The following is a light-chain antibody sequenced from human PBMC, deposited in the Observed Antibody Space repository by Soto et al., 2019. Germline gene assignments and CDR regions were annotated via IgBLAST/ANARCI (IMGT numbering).Light chain of an antibody. CDR2: NVN. V-gene: IGLV2-14*03. CDR1: SGDIGGYNY. J-gene: IGLJ1*01. CDR3: TSYTGGNTRV. Sequence: QSALAQPASVSGSPGQSITISCTGTSGDIGGYNYVSWYQQHPGEAPKLIIYNVNNRPSGVSGRFSGSKSGSTASLTISELRAEDETDYYCTSYTGGNTRVFGTGTKVTVL.